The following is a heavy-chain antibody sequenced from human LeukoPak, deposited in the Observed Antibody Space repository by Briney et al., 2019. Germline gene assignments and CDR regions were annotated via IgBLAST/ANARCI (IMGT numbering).Heavy chain of an antibody. CDR2: ISGSGGST. CDR3: AKSSYYDSSGFYREYYFDY. V-gene: IGHV3-23*01. D-gene: IGHD3-22*01. Sequence: GGSLRLSCAASRFTFSSYAMSWVRQAPGRGLEWVSSISGSGGSTYYADSVKGRFTISRDNSKNTLYLQMNSLRAEDTAVYYCAKSSYYDSSGFYREYYFDYWGQGTLVTVSS. J-gene: IGHJ4*02. CDR1: RFTFSSYA.